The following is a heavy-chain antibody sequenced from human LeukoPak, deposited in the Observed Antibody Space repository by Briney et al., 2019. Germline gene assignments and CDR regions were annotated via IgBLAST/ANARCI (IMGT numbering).Heavy chain of an antibody. CDR3: ARIPEY. V-gene: IGHV3-64*01. J-gene: IGHJ4*02. CDR1: GFNFSSCA. Sequence: GGSLRLSCTASGFNFSSCAMHWVRQGPGKGLEFVSAISRNGGDTSYGNSVRGRFIISRDNSKNTVYLQMGSLRSEDAGVYYCARIPEYWGQGTLVAVSS. CDR2: ISRNGGDT.